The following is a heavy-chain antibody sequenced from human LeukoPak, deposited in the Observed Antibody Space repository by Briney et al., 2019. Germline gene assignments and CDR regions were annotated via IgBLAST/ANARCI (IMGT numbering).Heavy chain of an antibody. V-gene: IGHV3-21*01. D-gene: IGHD6-19*01. CDR3: ARDGSPTSSGWYGPEDY. Sequence: PGGSLRLSXAASGFTFSSYSMNWVRQTPGKGLEWVSSITSSSSYIYYADSVKGRFTISRDNVKNSLYLQMNSLRAEDTAVYYCARDGSPTSSGWYGPEDYWGQGTLVTVSS. CDR2: ITSSSSYI. CDR1: GFTFSSYS. J-gene: IGHJ4*02.